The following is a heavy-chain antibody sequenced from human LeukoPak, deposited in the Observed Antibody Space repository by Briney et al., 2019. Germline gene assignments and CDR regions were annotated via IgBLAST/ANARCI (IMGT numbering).Heavy chain of an antibody. J-gene: IGHJ5*02. CDR2: INSDSGFT. D-gene: IGHD3-9*01. CDR1: GYTFTGYY. V-gene: IGHV1-2*02. CDR3: ARNFDMKGFDP. Sequence: VKVSCKASGYTFTGYYMNWVRQAPGQGLEWMGWINSDSGFTKYAQKFQGRVTMTRDTSITTVYMDLTRLTSDDTAVYYCARNFDMKGFDPWGQGTLVTVSS.